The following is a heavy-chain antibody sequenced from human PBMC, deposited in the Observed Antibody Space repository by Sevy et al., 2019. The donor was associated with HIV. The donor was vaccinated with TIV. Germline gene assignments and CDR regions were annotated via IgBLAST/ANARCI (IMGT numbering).Heavy chain of an antibody. J-gene: IGHJ4*02. Sequence: ASVKVSCKASGYTFNNYIMYWVRQAPGQSLECVGWVNTRTGDTKYSQKFQGRVSISSDTSASTTYMEFNTLSSEDTAVYYCAGDFCSGGSCYSAFVYWGQGTLATVSS. D-gene: IGHD2-15*01. CDR2: VNTRTGDT. V-gene: IGHV1-3*04. CDR3: AGDFCSGGSCYSAFVY. CDR1: GYTFNNYI.